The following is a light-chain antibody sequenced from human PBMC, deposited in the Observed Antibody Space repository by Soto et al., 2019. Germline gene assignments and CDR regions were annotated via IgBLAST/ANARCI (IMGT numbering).Light chain of an antibody. CDR2: LGS. V-gene: IGKV2-28*01. CDR3: MQALQAPLT. Sequence: DIVVTQSPLSLPVTPGEPASISCRSSQSLLHSNGYNYLDWYLQKPGQSPQLLIYLGSNRASGVSDRFSGSGSGTDFTLRISRVDAEDVGLYYCMQALQAPLTFGQGTKVEIE. J-gene: IGKJ1*01. CDR1: QSLLHSNGYNY.